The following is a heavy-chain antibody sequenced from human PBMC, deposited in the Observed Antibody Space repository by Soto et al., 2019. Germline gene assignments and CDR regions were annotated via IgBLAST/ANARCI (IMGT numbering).Heavy chain of an antibody. V-gene: IGHV1-18*01. D-gene: IGHD4-17*01. Sequence: GASVEASCKACGDGLASSGSSWVRQAPGQGLEWMGWISAYNGNTNYAQKLQGRVTMTTDTSTSTAYMELRSLRSDDTAVYYCARATVTTNAAFDIWRHGTIVPVSS. J-gene: IGHJ3*02. CDR1: GDGLASSG. CDR2: ISAYNGNT. CDR3: ARATVTTNAAFDI.